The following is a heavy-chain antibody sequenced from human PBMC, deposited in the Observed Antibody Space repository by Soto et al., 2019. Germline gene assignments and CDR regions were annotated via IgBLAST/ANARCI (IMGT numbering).Heavy chain of an antibody. CDR1: GFTFTSSA. J-gene: IGHJ6*02. CDR3: AADDPTNRWFGENYYGIDV. Sequence: SVKVSCKASGFTFTSSAVQWVRQARGQRLEWTGWIVVGSGNTNYAQKFQERVTITRDMSTSTAYMELSSLRSEDTAVYYCAADDPTNRWFGENYYGIDVWGQGTTVTVSS. D-gene: IGHD3-10*01. CDR2: IVVGSGNT. V-gene: IGHV1-58*01.